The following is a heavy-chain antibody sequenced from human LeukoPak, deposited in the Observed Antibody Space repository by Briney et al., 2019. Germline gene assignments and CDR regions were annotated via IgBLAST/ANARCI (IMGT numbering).Heavy chain of an antibody. CDR1: GFTFSSHG. J-gene: IGHJ6*02. CDR3: AKDLGSPLSLNYSYYGMDV. D-gene: IGHD7-27*01. Sequence: GRSLRLSCAASGFTFSSHGMHWVRQAPGKGLEWVAVISYDGSNKYYADSVKGRFTISRDNSKNTLYLQMNSLRAEDTAVYYCAKDLGSPLSLNYSYYGMDVWGQGTTVTVSS. V-gene: IGHV3-30*18. CDR2: ISYDGSNK.